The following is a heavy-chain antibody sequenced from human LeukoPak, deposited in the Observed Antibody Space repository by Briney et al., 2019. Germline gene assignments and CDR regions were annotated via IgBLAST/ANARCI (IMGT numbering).Heavy chain of an antibody. CDR3: AKSPYDSSDYGVVWFDP. CDR1: GFTFSSYA. J-gene: IGHJ5*02. CDR2: ISGSGGST. V-gene: IGHV3-23*01. D-gene: IGHD3-22*01. Sequence: GGSLRLSCAASGFTFSSYAMSWVRQAPGKGLEWVSAISGSGGSTYYADSVKGRFTISRDNSKNTLYLQMNSLRAEDTAVYYCAKSPYDSSDYGVVWFDPWGQGTVVTVSS.